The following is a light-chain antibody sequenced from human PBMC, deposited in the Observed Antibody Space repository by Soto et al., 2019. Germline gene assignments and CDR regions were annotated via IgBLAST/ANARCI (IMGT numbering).Light chain of an antibody. Sequence: QSVLTQSPSASGTPGQRVTISCSGSSSNIGSHTVNWYQHLPGTAPKLLIYDNDQGPSGVPYRFSGSKSCTSASLAISGLQSEDEADYYCATWDDSLNSWVFGGGTQLTVL. CDR1: SSNIGSHT. CDR2: DND. V-gene: IGLV1-44*01. CDR3: ATWDDSLNSWV. J-gene: IGLJ3*02.